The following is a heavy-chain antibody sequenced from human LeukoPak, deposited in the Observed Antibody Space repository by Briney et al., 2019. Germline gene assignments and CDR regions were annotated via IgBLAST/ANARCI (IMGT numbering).Heavy chain of an antibody. V-gene: IGHV1-2*02. Sequence: GASVKVSCKASGYTFTGYYLHWVRQAPGQGLEWMGWLNPKTGGTRYAQKFQGRVTMTRDTSISTVNMELSRLTSDDTAVHYCARATAENDHWGQGTLVTVSS. CDR2: LNPKTGGT. J-gene: IGHJ4*02. CDR1: GYTFTGYY. CDR3: ARATAENDH.